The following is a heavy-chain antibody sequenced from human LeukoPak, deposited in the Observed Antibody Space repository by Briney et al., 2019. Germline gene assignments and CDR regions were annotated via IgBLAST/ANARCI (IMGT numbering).Heavy chain of an antibody. CDR2: IYTTGKT. V-gene: IGHV4-4*07. D-gene: IGHD5-18*01. J-gene: IGHJ4*02. CDR1: SGSINSYY. CDR3: ARHGYTASHYFLDY. Sequence: SVTLSLTCTVSSGSINSYYWGWVRQPAGRGLEWIGRIYTTGKTDYNPSPKSRLTMSVDTSKRQFSLNLTSVTAADTPIYYCARHGYTASHYFLDYWSQGTLVTVSS.